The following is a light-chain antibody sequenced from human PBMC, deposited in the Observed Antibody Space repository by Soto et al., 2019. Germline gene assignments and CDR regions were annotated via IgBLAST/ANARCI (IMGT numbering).Light chain of an antibody. CDR2: DVS. CDR3: RSYAGSYTYVV. J-gene: IGLJ2*01. V-gene: IGLV2-11*01. Sequence: QSALTQPRSVSGSPGQSVTISCTGTSSDVGGYNYVSWYQQQPGKAPKLMIYDVSKRPSGVPDRFSGSKSGNTASLTISGLQAEDEADYYCRSYAGSYTYVVFGGGTKLTVL. CDR1: SSDVGGYNY.